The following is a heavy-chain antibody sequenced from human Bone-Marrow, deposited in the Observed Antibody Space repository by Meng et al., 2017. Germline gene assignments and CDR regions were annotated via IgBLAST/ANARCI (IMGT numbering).Heavy chain of an antibody. J-gene: IGHJ4*02. CDR2: MYHSGTT. CDR1: GCSISSSNW. Sequence: QVQLQESGPGLVKPSGTLSLTCAVSGCSISSSNWWNWVRQPPGKGLEWIGEMYHSGTTSYNPSLKSRVAMSVDKSKNQFSLRLSSVTAADTAVYYCARARSSSWSFDYWGQGTLVTVSS. CDR3: ARARSSSWSFDY. V-gene: IGHV4-4*02. D-gene: IGHD6-13*01.